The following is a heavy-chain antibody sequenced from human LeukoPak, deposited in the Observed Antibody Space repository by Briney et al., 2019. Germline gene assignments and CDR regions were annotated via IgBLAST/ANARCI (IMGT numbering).Heavy chain of an antibody. Sequence: SCKASGGTFSSYAMSWVRQAPGKGLEWVSAISGSGGSTYYADSVKGRFTISRDNSKNTLYLQMNSLRAEDTAVYYCAKDRSGWNGGDFDYWGQGTLVTVSS. V-gene: IGHV3-23*01. CDR2: ISGSGGST. CDR3: AKDRSGWNGGDFDY. D-gene: IGHD6-19*01. J-gene: IGHJ4*02. CDR1: GGTFSSYA.